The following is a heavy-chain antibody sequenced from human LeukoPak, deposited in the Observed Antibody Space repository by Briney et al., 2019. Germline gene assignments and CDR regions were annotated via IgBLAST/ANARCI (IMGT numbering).Heavy chain of an antibody. Sequence: PGGSLRLSCAASGYPFSRYTLNWVRQAPGKGLKWVSSISTSSRYIYYADSVKGRFTISRDNAKNSLYLQMNSLRAEDTAVYYCAREGVPGAVDYWGQGTLVTVSS. J-gene: IGHJ4*02. CDR1: GYPFSRYT. D-gene: IGHD2-2*01. CDR3: AREGVPGAVDY. V-gene: IGHV3-21*01. CDR2: ISTSSRYI.